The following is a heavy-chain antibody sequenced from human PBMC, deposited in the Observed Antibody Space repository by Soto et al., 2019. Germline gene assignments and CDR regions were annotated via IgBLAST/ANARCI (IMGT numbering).Heavy chain of an antibody. D-gene: IGHD1-26*01. Sequence: ASVKVSCKASGYTFTSYAISWVRQAPGQGLEWMGWMNPNSGNTGYAQKLQGRVTMTRNTSISTAYMELSSLRSEDTAVYYCARERVGANDYWGQGTLVTVSS. J-gene: IGHJ4*02. CDR1: GYTFTSYA. V-gene: IGHV1-8*02. CDR2: MNPNSGNT. CDR3: ARERVGANDY.